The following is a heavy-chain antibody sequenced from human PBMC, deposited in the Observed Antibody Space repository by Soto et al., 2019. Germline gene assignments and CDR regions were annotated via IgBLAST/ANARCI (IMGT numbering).Heavy chain of an antibody. CDR1: GGTFSSYA. V-gene: IGHV1-69*13. CDR3: ARAAPDDYYYGSSGYPRLTFDY. Sequence: GASVKVSCKASGGTFSSYAISWVRQAPGQGLEWMGGIIPIFGTANYAQKFQGRVTITADESTSTAYMELSSLRSEDTAVYYCARAAPDDYYYGSSGYPRLTFDYWGQGTLVTVSS. J-gene: IGHJ4*02. D-gene: IGHD3-22*01. CDR2: IIPIFGTA.